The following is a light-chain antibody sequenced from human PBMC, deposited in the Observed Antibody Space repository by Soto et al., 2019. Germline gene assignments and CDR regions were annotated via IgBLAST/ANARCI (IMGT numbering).Light chain of an antibody. Sequence: EIVLTQSPATLSLSPGERATLSCRASQSISNSLAWYQQKPGQAPRLLIYDTFNRATDIPARFSGGGSGTEFTLTISSLEPADFAVYYCHQCASWPQTFGQGTKLEIK. J-gene: IGKJ2*01. CDR3: HQCASWPQT. CDR2: DTF. V-gene: IGKV3-11*01. CDR1: QSISNS.